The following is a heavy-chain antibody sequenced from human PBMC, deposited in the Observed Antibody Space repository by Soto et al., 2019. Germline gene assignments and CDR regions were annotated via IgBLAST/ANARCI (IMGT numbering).Heavy chain of an antibody. D-gene: IGHD6-19*01. CDR2: ISWNSGSI. CDR1: GFTFDDYA. CDR3: AKDTHPSSGNVFDI. J-gene: IGHJ3*02. Sequence: EVQLVESGGGLVQPGRSLRLSCAASGFTFDDYAMHWVRQAPGKGLEWVSGISWNSGSIGYADSVKGRFTISRDNAKNSLYLQMNSLRAEDTALYYCAKDTHPSSGNVFDIWGQGTMVTVSS. V-gene: IGHV3-9*01.